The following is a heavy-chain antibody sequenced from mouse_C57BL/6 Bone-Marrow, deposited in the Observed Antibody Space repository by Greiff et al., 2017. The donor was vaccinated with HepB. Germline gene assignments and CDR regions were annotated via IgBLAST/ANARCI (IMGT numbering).Heavy chain of an antibody. Sequence: DVHLVESGGGLVKPGGSLKLSCAASGFTFSSYAMSWVRQTPEKRLEWVATISDGGSYTYYPDNVKGRFTISRDNAKNNLYLQMSHLKSEDTAMYYCARDQGDYRFAYWGQGTLVTVSA. V-gene: IGHV5-4*01. J-gene: IGHJ3*01. CDR2: ISDGGSYT. CDR3: ARDQGDYRFAY. CDR1: GFTFSSYA. D-gene: IGHD2-12*01.